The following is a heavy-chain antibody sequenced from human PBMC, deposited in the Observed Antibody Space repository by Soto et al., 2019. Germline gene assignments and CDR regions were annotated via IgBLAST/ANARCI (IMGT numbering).Heavy chain of an antibody. CDR2: INTNGRLT. J-gene: IGHJ4*02. V-gene: IGHV3-64D*06. D-gene: IGHD3-3*01. CDR3: LRDIFGVVIFDS. Sequence: GGSLRLSCAASGFTFNSHGMHWVRQPPGKAIEYVAVINTNGRLTYYADSVKGRFTISRDNSKNTVHLQMSSLRVEDTAVYYCLRDIFGVVIFDSWGQGTPVTVYS. CDR1: GFTFNSHG.